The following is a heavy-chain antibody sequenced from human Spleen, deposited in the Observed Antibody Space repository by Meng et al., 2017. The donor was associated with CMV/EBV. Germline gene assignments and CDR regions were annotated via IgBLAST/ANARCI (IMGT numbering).Heavy chain of an antibody. Sequence: ASVKVSCKASGYTFTGYYMHWVRQAPGQGLEWMGWINPKRGSTNCAQKFQGRVTMTRDTSSSTDHMELSNLRSDDTAVYYCARVHIAAAGYYYNGMDVWGQGTTVTVSS. CDR1: GYTFTGYY. D-gene: IGHD6-13*01. V-gene: IGHV1-2*02. CDR3: ARVHIAAAGYYYNGMDV. J-gene: IGHJ6*02. CDR2: INPKRGST.